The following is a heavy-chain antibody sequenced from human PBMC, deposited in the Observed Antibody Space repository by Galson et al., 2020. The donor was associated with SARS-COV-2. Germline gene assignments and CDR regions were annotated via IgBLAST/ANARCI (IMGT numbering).Heavy chain of an antibody. CDR1: GFTFSGTA. V-gene: IGHV3-73*01. D-gene: IGHD2-2*01. Sequence: GESLKISCAAPGFTFSGTAIHWVRQASGKGLEWVGRVKRKTNSYATAYAASVKGRFTISRDDSRNTAYLQMNSLKTEDTALYYCTVGYCSSTTCYPRFDPWGQGTLVTVSS. J-gene: IGHJ5*02. CDR2: VKRKTNSYAT. CDR3: TVGYCSSTTCYPRFDP.